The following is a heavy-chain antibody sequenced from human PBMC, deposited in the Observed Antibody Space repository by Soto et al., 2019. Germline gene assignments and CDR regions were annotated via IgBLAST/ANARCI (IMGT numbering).Heavy chain of an antibody. V-gene: IGHV1-8*01. Sequence: ASVKVSCKASGYTFTNSDINWVRQAPGQGLEWMGWMNPDSGHAAYAQKFQGRVTLTTSTSTSTVYMEMRSLGSEDTAVYYCAAVNWNYGVYDYYGMDVWGQGTTVTVCS. CDR3: AAVNWNYGVYDYYGMDV. CDR2: MNPDSGHA. J-gene: IGHJ6*02. D-gene: IGHD1-7*01. CDR1: GYTFTNSD.